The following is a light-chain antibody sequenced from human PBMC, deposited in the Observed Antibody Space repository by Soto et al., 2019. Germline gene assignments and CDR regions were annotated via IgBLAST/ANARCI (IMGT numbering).Light chain of an antibody. J-gene: IGKJ1*01. Sequence: EIVLTQSPGTLSLSPGERATLSCRASQTVSSSYLAWYQQKPGQAPRLLIYGASTRATGIPGRFSGSASGTDFTLTISRLEPEDFAVYYCQHYSDSTWTFGQGTRVEI. V-gene: IGKV3-20*01. CDR3: QHYSDSTWT. CDR1: QTVSSSY. CDR2: GAS.